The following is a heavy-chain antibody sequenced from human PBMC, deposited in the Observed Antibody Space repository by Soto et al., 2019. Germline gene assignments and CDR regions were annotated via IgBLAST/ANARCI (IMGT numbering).Heavy chain of an antibody. Sequence: PVGSLRLSCAASGFTFDDYAMHWVRQAPGKGLEWVSGISWNSGSIGYADSVKGRFTISRDNAKNSLYLQMNSLRAEDTALYYCAKDSSPYYYYGMDVWGKGPTVTVPS. V-gene: IGHV3-9*01. CDR1: GFTFDDYA. D-gene: IGHD6-13*01. J-gene: IGHJ6*04. CDR2: ISWNSGSI. CDR3: AKDSSPYYYYGMDV.